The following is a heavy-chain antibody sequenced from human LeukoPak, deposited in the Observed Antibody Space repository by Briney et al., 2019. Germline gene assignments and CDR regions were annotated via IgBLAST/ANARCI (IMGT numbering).Heavy chain of an antibody. Sequence: GGSLRLSCAASAFTFNTYWMHWVRQVPGRGLEWVSRINGDESSTNYADSVKGRFTISRDNAKDTLYLHMNSLTAEDTAVYYCARGTKWAYYFDYWGQGTLVTVSS. V-gene: IGHV3-74*01. D-gene: IGHD1-26*01. J-gene: IGHJ4*02. CDR2: INGDESST. CDR3: ARGTKWAYYFDY. CDR1: AFTFNTYW.